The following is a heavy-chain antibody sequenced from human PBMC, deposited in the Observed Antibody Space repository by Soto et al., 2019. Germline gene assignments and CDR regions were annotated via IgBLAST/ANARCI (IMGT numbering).Heavy chain of an antibody. CDR2: ISYDGSNK. Sequence: QVQLVESGGGVVQPGRSLRLSCAASGFTFSNYVMHWVRQAPGKGLEWVAVISYDGSNKYYADYVKGRFTISRDNSKNTLYLHMSSLRPEDTAIYDCAKRIAVAGIYYYGMELWGQGTTVTVSS. J-gene: IGHJ6*02. D-gene: IGHD6-19*01. V-gene: IGHV3-30*18. CDR1: GFTFSNYV. CDR3: AKRIAVAGIYYYGMEL.